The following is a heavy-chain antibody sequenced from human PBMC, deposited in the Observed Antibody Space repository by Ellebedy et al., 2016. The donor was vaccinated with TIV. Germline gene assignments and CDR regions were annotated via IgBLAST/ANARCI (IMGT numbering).Heavy chain of an antibody. D-gene: IGHD1-26*01. CDR1: GYTFTSYD. V-gene: IGHV1-8*01. J-gene: IGHJ6*02. CDR2: MNPNSGNT. Sequence: ASVKVSCKASGYTFTSYDINWVRQATGQGLEWMGWMNPNSGNTGYAQKFQGRVTMTRNTSISTAYMELSSLRSEDTAVYYCARGGIVGATPHYYYGMDVWGQGTTVTVSS. CDR3: ARGGIVGATPHYYYGMDV.